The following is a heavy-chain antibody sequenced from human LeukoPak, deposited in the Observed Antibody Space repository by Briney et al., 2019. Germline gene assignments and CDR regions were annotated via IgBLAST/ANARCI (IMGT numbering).Heavy chain of an antibody. Sequence: GGSLRLSCAASGFTFSSYAMSRVRQAPGKGLEWVSAISGSGGSTYYADSVKGRFTISRDNSKNTLYLQMNSLRAEDTAVYYCAKVPTGTTSPDYYNGMDVWGQGTTVTVSS. D-gene: IGHD1-1*01. J-gene: IGHJ6*02. V-gene: IGHV3-23*01. CDR3: AKVPTGTTSPDYYNGMDV. CDR1: GFTFSSYA. CDR2: ISGSGGST.